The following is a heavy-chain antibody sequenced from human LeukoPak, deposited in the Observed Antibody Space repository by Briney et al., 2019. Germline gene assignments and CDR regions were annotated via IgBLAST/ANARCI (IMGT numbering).Heavy chain of an antibody. D-gene: IGHD4-17*01. CDR1: GFTFSGYW. CDR3: ASYGDYNDAFDI. CDR2: VKSDASST. Sequence: GGSLRLSCAASGFTFSGYWMYWVRQAPGKGLVWVSGVKSDASSTYYADSVKGRFTISRDNAKNTLYLQMNSLRAEDMAVYYCASYGDYNDAFDIWGQGTMVTVSS. V-gene: IGHV3-74*01. J-gene: IGHJ3*02.